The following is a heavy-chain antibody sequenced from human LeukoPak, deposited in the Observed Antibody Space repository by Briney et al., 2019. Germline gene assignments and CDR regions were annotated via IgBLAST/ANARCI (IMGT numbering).Heavy chain of an antibody. J-gene: IGHJ4*02. V-gene: IGHV4-59*08. Sequence: SETLSLTRTVSGGSISSYYWSWIRQPPGKGLEWIGYIYYSGSTNYNPSLKSRVTISVDTSKNQFSLKLSSVTAADTAVYYCARHKGPARSFDYWGQGTLVTVSS. CDR3: ARHKGPARSFDY. CDR2: IYYSGST. CDR1: GGSISSYY. D-gene: IGHD2-2*01.